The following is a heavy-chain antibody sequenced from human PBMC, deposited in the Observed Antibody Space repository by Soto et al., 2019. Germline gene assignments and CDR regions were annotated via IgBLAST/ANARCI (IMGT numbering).Heavy chain of an antibody. CDR3: ARGYSGGYYYAMDV. J-gene: IGHJ6*02. CDR1: GGPFPTYA. D-gene: IGHD4-4*01. Sequence: QVQLVQSGAEVKKPGSSVRVSCQASGGPFPTYAFNWVRQAPGKGLEWMGGIIPMYNKPNYAPNFLGRVTISADPSTSTAYMELTTLRSEDTAVYFCARGYSGGYYYAMDVWGQGTTVTVSS. V-gene: IGHV1-69*01. CDR2: IIPMYNKP.